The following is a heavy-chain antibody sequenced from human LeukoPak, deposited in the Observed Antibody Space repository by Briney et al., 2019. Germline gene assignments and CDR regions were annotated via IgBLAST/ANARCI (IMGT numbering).Heavy chain of an antibody. CDR1: GYTFTGYY. CDR3: ARVYYYDSSGTGDY. J-gene: IGHJ4*02. D-gene: IGHD3-22*01. V-gene: IGHV1-2*02. CDR2: INPNTGGT. Sequence: ASVKVSCKASGYTFTGYYMHWVRQAPGQGLEWMGWINPNTGGTNYAQNFQGRVTMTRDTSISTAYMELSRLRSDDTAVYYCARVYYYDSSGTGDYWGQGTLVTVSS.